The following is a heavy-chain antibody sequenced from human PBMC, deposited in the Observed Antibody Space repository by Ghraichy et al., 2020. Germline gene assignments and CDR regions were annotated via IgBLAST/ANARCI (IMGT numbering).Heavy chain of an antibody. D-gene: IGHD3-10*01. CDR1: GFTFSSYG. CDR2: ISDDGSKK. V-gene: IGHV3-30*18. Sequence: GESLNISCAASGFTFSSYGMHWVRQAPGKGLEWVAVISDDGSKKYYADSVKGRFTISRDNSKNTLSLQMNSLRAEDTAVYYCAKDDGSGSYPNWGQGTLVTVSS. J-gene: IGHJ4*02. CDR3: AKDDGSGSYPN.